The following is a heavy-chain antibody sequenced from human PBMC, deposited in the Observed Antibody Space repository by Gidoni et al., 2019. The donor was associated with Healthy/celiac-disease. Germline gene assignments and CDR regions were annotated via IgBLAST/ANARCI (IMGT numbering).Heavy chain of an antibody. CDR2: ISPIFGTA. D-gene: IGHD4-4*01. Sequence: QVQLVQSGAEVKKPGSSVKVPCKASGRTLSSYAIRWVRQAPGQGLEWMGGISPIFGTANYAQKFQGRVAITADESTSTAYMELSSLRSEDTAVYYCAEDYSNYDGYYGMDVWGQGTTVTVSS. J-gene: IGHJ6*02. CDR1: GRTLSSYA. CDR3: AEDYSNYDGYYGMDV. V-gene: IGHV1-69*01.